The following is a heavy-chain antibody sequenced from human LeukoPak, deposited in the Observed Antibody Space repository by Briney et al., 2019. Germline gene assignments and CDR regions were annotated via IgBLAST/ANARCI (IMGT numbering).Heavy chain of an antibody. CDR3: ARGGGGYGSGLYKP. J-gene: IGHJ4*02. V-gene: IGHV4-39*07. Sequence: RTSETLSLTCTVSGGSISSTSYYWGWIRQPPGKGLEWIGSIYYSGSTYYNPSLKSRVTISVDTSKNQFSLKLSSVTAADTAVYYFARGGGGYGSGLYKPWGQGILVTVSS. D-gene: IGHD3-10*01. CDR1: GGSISSTSYY. CDR2: IYYSGST.